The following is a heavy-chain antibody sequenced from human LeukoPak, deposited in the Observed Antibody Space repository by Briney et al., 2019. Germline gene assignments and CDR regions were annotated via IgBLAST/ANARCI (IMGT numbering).Heavy chain of an antibody. V-gene: IGHV3-21*01. D-gene: IGHD3-22*01. CDR1: GFTFSSYS. Sequence: GGSLRLSCAAFGFTFSSYSMNWVRQAPGKGLEWVSSISSSSSYIYYADSVRGRFTISRDNAKNSLYLQMNSPRAEDTAVYYCTRDHHRRHYDSQARNTFDIWGQGTMVTVSS. CDR3: TRDHHRRHYDSQARNTFDI. J-gene: IGHJ3*02. CDR2: ISSSSSYI.